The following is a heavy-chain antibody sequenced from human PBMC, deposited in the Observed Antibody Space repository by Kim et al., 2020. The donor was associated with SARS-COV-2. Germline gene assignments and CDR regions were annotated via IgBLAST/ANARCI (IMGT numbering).Heavy chain of an antibody. V-gene: IGHV3-33*01. CDR2: IWYDGSNK. CDR3: ARGKRHYYGSGSQYYYYYYGMDV. J-gene: IGHJ6*02. D-gene: IGHD3-10*01. CDR1: GFTFSSYG. Sequence: GGSLRLSCAASGFTFSSYGMHWVRQAPGKGLEWVAVIWYDGSNKYYADSVKGRFTIPRDNSKNTLYLQMNSLRAEDTAVYYCARGKRHYYGSGSQYYYYYYGMDVWGQGTTLTVSS.